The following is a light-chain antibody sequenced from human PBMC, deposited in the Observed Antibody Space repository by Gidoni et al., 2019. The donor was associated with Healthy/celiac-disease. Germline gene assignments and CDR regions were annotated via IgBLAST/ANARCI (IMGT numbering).Light chain of an antibody. Sequence: DIQMTQSPSSLSASVGDRVTITCRASQSISSYLNWYQRKPGKAPKLLIYAASSLPSGVPSRISGSGSGTDFTLTISSLQPEDFATYYCQQSYSTLWTFGQGTKVEIK. V-gene: IGKV1-39*01. CDR1: QSISSY. J-gene: IGKJ1*01. CDR3: QQSYSTLWT. CDR2: AAS.